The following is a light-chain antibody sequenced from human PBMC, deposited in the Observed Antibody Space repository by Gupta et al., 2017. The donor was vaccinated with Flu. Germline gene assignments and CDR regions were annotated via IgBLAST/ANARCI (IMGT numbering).Light chain of an antibody. V-gene: IGLV1-44*01. CDR3: AAWDDSLNGPV. CDR2: SNN. Sequence: QSVLTQPPPASGTPGKRVTISCSGSSSNIGSNTVNWYQQHPGTAPKLLIYSNNQRPSGVPDRFSGSKSGTSASLAISGLQSEDEADYYCAAWDDSLNGPVFGGGTKLTVL. CDR1: SSNIGSNT. J-gene: IGLJ3*02.